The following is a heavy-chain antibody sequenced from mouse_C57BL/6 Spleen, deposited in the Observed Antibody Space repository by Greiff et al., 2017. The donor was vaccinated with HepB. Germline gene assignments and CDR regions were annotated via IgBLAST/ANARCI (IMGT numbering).Heavy chain of an antibody. CDR3: ASPYGDYFDY. CDR1: GYTFTSYG. J-gene: IGHJ2*01. Sequence: QVQLQQSGAELARPGASVKLSCKASGYTFTSYGISWVKQRTGQGLEWIGEIYPRSGNTYYNEKFKGKATLTADKSSSTAYMELRSLTSEDSAVYFCASPYGDYFDYWGQGTTLTVSS. V-gene: IGHV1-81*01. D-gene: IGHD1-1*01. CDR2: IYPRSGNT.